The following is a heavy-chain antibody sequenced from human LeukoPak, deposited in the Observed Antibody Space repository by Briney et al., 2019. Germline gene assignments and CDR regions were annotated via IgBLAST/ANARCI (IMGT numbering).Heavy chain of an antibody. CDR1: GFTFSRYG. Sequence: GGSLRLSCAASGFTFSRYGMHWVRQAPGKGLVWVSRISSDGTYTSYADSVKGRFTISRDNAKNTLYLQMNSLRAEDTAVYYCASGGYNYGGGYWGQGTLVTVSS. J-gene: IGHJ4*02. D-gene: IGHD5-24*01. CDR2: ISSDGTYT. CDR3: ASGGYNYGGGY. V-gene: IGHV3-74*01.